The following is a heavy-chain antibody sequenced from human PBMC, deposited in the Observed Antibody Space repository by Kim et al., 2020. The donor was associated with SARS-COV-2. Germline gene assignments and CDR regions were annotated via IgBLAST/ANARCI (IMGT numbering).Heavy chain of an antibody. CDR3: EASYYYDSSGYYFDYFDY. J-gene: IGHJ4*02. Sequence: GGSLRLSCSASGFTFSSYAMHWVRQAPGKGLEYVSAISSNGGCTYYADSVKGRFTISRDNSKNTLYLQMSSLRAEDTAVYYCEASYYYDSSGYYFDYFDYWGQGTLVTVSS. CDR2: ISSNGGCT. D-gene: IGHD3-22*01. CDR1: GFTFSSYA. V-gene: IGHV3-64D*09.